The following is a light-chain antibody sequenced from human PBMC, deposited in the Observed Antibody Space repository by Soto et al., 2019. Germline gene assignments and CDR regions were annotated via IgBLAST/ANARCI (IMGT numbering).Light chain of an antibody. CDR1: QSVSRK. V-gene: IGKV3-15*01. Sequence: EIVMTQSPVTLSVSPGERATLSCRASQSVSRKLVWYQQKPGQAPRLLIYDTSTRATRIPARFSGSGSGTEFTLTISSLQSEDFAVYYCQQYNTWTSITFGQGTRLEI. J-gene: IGKJ5*01. CDR3: QQYNTWTSIT. CDR2: DTS.